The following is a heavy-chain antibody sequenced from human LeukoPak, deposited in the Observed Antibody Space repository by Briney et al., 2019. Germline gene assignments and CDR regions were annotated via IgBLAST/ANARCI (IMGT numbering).Heavy chain of an antibody. D-gene: IGHD2-15*01. CDR2: ISSNGGST. CDR1: GFTFSSYV. J-gene: IGHJ2*01. Sequence: GGSLRLSCAASGFTFSSYVMHWVRQAPGRGLEYVSAISSNGGSTYYANSVKGRFTISRDNSKNTLYLQMGSLTTEDMAVYYCARGGFCSGGSCYSGLRIWYFDLWGRGTLATVSS. V-gene: IGHV3-64*01. CDR3: ARGGFCSGGSCYSGLRIWYFDL.